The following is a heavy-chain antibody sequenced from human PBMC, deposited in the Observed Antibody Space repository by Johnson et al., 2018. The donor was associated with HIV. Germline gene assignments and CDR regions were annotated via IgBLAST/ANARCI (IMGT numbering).Heavy chain of an antibody. D-gene: IGHD6-6*01. CDR1: GFTFSSYA. CDR3: ARIAARPLDAFDI. J-gene: IGHJ3*02. V-gene: IGHV3-9*01. Sequence: VQLVESGGGVVQPGRSLRLSCAASGFTFSSYAMHWVRQAPGKGLEWVSGISWNSGTLGYADSVKGRFTISRDNAKNSLYLQMNSLRTEDTALYYCARIAARPLDAFDIWGQGTMVTVSS. CDR2: ISWNSGTL.